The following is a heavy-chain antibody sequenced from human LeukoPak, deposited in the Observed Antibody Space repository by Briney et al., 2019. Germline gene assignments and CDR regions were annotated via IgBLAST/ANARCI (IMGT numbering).Heavy chain of an antibody. CDR3: ARHDSSGPYNAFDI. CDR2: INHSGST. J-gene: IGHJ3*02. Sequence: PSETLSLTCAVYGGSFSGYYWSWIRQPPGKGLEWIGEINHSGSTNYNPSLKSRVIISVDTSKNQFSLKLSSVTAADTAVYYCARHDSSGPYNAFDIWGQGTMVTVSS. V-gene: IGHV4-34*01. CDR1: GGSFSGYY. D-gene: IGHD3-22*01.